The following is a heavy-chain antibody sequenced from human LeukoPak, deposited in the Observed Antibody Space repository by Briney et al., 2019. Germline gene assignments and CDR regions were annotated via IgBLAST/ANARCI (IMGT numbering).Heavy chain of an antibody. CDR1: GFTFSSYA. V-gene: IGHV3-64*01. Sequence: GGSLRLSCAASGFTFSSYAMHWVRQAPGKGLEYFSAISSNGGSTYYANSVKGRFTISRDNSKNTLYLQMGSLRAEDMAVYYCARGYPTPHFDYWGQGTLVTVSS. J-gene: IGHJ4*02. CDR3: ARGYPTPHFDY. CDR2: ISSNGGST. D-gene: IGHD1-1*01.